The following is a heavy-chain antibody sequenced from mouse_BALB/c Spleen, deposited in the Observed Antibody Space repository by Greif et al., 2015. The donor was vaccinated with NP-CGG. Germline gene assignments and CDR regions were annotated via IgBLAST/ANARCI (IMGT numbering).Heavy chain of an antibody. CDR1: GFTFSDYY. Sequence: EVKVVESGGGLVKPGGSLKLSCAASGFTFSDYYMYWVRQTPEKRLEWVATISDGGSYTYYPDSVKGRFTISRDNAKNNLYLQMSSLKSEDTAMYYCARGDSSGYLYAMDYWGQGTSVTVSS. J-gene: IGHJ4*01. D-gene: IGHD3-2*01. CDR3: ARGDSSGYLYAMDY. CDR2: ISDGGSYT. V-gene: IGHV5-4*02.